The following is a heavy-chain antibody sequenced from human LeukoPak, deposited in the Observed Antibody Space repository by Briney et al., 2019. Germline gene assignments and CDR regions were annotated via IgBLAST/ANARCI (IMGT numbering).Heavy chain of an antibody. V-gene: IGHV1-2*02. J-gene: IGHJ5*02. D-gene: IGHD2-2*01. CDR3: ARGVWSLGYCSSSSCLDWFDP. CDR2: INPNSGGT. Sequence: ASVKVSCKASRYTFTDYYMHWVRQAPGQGLEWMGWINPNSGGTNYAQKFQGGVTMTRDTSISTAYMELSRLRSDDTAVYYCARGVWSLGYCSSSSCLDWFDPWGQGTLVTVSS. CDR1: RYTFTDYY.